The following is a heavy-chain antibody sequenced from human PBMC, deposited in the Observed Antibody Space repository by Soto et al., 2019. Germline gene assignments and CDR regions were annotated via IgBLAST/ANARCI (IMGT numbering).Heavy chain of an antibody. CDR3: AHPRGYGVFDAYDF. J-gene: IGHJ3*01. CDR1: GFTFSTYA. V-gene: IGHV3-23*01. Sequence: EVQLLESGGGLVQPGGSLRLSCAASGFTFSTYAISWVRQAPGKGLEWVSAISGSAEITYYADSVKGRFTISRDNSINMLYLQMNSLRTEDTAVYYCAHPRGYGVFDAYDFWGQGAMVTVSS. CDR2: ISGSAEIT. D-gene: IGHD4-17*01.